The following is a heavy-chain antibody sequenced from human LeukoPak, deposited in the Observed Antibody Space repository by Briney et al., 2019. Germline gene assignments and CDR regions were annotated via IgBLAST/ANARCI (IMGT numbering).Heavy chain of an antibody. D-gene: IGHD1-14*01. V-gene: IGHV3-23*01. Sequence: PGGSLSLSCAASGFTFSSYAMSWVRQAPGKGLEWVSAISGSGGSTYYADSVKGRFTISRDNSKNTLYLQMNSLRAEDTAVYYCAKDPELSLQHDYGGQGTLVTVSS. J-gene: IGHJ4*02. CDR1: GFTFSSYA. CDR2: ISGSGGST. CDR3: AKDPELSLQHDY.